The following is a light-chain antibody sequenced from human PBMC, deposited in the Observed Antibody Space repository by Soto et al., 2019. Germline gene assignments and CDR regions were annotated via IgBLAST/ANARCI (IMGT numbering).Light chain of an antibody. J-gene: IGKJ1*01. V-gene: IGKV3D-15*01. CDR1: QSVSSSY. Sequence: EIVMTQSPATLSVSPGERATLSCRASQSVSSSYLAWYQQKPGQAPRLLIYDASNRATGIPARFSGSGSGTEFTLTSSSLQSEDFAVYYCQQYNNWPRTFGQGTKVDIK. CDR3: QQYNNWPRT. CDR2: DAS.